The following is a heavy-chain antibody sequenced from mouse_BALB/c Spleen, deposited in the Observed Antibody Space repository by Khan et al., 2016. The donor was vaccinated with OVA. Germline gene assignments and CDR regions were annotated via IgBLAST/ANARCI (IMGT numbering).Heavy chain of an antibody. CDR3: ARGGAAYYRNDGGARDN. D-gene: IGHD2-14*01. V-gene: IGHV9-4*02. J-gene: IGHJ4*01. CDR1: GYTFTTAG. CDR2: INTHSGVP. Sequence: QIQLVQSGPELKKPGETVRISCKASGYTFTTAGMQWVQKMPGKGLKWIGWINTHSGVPQYVEDFKGRFVFSLETSASTAYLQITNLKDEDTDTYFCARGGAAYYRNDGGARDNWGQGTSVTVSS.